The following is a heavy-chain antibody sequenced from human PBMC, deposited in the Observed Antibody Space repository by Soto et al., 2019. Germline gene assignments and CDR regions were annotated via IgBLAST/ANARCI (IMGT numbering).Heavy chain of an antibody. D-gene: IGHD4-17*01. V-gene: IGHV1-3*01. CDR1: GYTFTSYA. J-gene: IGHJ6*02. CDR2: INAGNGNT. Sequence: QVQLVQSGAEVKKPGASVKVSCKASGYTFTSYAMHWVRQAPGQRLEWMGWINAGNGNTKYSQKFQGRVTITRDTSAGTAYMELSSLRSEDTAVYYCARGRPPTVTSVPGGYYYGMDVWGQGTTVTVSS. CDR3: ARGRPPTVTSVPGGYYYGMDV.